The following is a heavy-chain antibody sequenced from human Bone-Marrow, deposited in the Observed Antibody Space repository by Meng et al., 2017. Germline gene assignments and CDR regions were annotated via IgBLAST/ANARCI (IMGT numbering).Heavy chain of an antibody. V-gene: IGHV1-2*02. CDR2: INPNSGGT. Sequence: ASVKVSCKASGYTFTGYYMHWVRQAPGQGLEWMGWINPNSGGTNYAQKFQGRVTMTRDTSISTAYMELSRLRSEDTAVYYCARDYYDSSGPDYWGQGTLVTVSS. CDR3: ARDYYDSSGPDY. D-gene: IGHD3-22*01. CDR1: GYTFTGYY. J-gene: IGHJ4*02.